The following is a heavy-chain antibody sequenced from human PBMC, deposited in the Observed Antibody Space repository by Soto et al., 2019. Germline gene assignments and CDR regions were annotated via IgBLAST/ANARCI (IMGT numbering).Heavy chain of an antibody. D-gene: IGHD6-6*01. CDR3: ARGRIKNGARPNVVPHWDYYMDV. J-gene: IGHJ6*03. Sequence: SETLSLTCAVYGGSFSGYYWSWIRQPPGKGLEWIGEINHSGSTNYNPSLKSRVTISVDTSKNQFSLKLSSVTAADTAVYYCARGRIKNGARPNVVPHWDYYMDVWGKGTTVTVSS. V-gene: IGHV4-34*01. CDR1: GGSFSGYY. CDR2: INHSGST.